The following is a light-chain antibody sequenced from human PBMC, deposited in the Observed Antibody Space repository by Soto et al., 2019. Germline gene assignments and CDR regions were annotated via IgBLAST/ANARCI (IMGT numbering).Light chain of an antibody. Sequence: DIQMTQSPSPLSASVGDRVTIACRASQNISPWLAWYQQKPGKAPKLLIYGASSLEGGVPSRFSGGGSGTDFTLTISSLHPDYFATYYCQQYNTYWTLGQGTKVDIK. J-gene: IGKJ1*01. V-gene: IGKV1-5*01. CDR2: GAS. CDR3: QQYNTYWT. CDR1: QNISPW.